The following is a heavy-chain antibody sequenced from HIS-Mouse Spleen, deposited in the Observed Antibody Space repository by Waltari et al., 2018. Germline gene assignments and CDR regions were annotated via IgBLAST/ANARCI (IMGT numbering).Heavy chain of an antibody. CDR2: IYTSGST. CDR1: GGSISSYY. J-gene: IGHJ4*02. V-gene: IGHV4-4*07. Sequence: QVQLQESGPGLVKPSETLSLTCTVSGGSISSYYWSWIRQPAGKGLEWIGRIYTSGSTNYTPSLKSRVTMSVDTSKNQFSLKLSSVTAADTAVYYCARANVDTAMEPFFDYWGQGTLVTVSS. CDR3: ARANVDTAMEPFFDY. D-gene: IGHD5-18*01.